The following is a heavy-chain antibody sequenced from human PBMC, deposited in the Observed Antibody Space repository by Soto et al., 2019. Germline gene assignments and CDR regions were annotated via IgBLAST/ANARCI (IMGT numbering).Heavy chain of an antibody. D-gene: IGHD6-13*01. CDR1: GGFISGGDYY. CDR3: ARGRRFTSSWFFFHS. Sequence: QVQLQESGPGLVKPSQTLSLTCTVSGGFISGGDYYWSWIRQPPGKGLEWIGYIYHSGSTDYNPSLKSRVIISVDTSKNQFSQKLSSVTAADTAMYYCARGRRFTSSWFFFHSWGQGTLVTVSS. J-gene: IGHJ4*02. V-gene: IGHV4-30-4*01. CDR2: IYHSGST.